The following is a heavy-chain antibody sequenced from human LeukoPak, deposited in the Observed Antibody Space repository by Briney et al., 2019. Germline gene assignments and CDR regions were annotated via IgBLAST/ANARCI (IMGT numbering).Heavy chain of an antibody. CDR2: IYYSGST. J-gene: IGHJ3*02. V-gene: IGHV4-61*08. CDR1: GGSISSGDYY. D-gene: IGHD4-17*01. Sequence: SETLSLTCTVSGGSISSGDYYWSWIRQPPGKGLEWIGYIYYSGSTNYNPSLKSRVTISVDTSKNQFSLKLSSVTAADTAVYYCARDRGAYGENDAFDIWGQGTMVTVSS. CDR3: ARDRGAYGENDAFDI.